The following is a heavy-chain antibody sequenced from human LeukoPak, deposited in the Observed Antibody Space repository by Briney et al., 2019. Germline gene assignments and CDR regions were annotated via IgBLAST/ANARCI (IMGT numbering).Heavy chain of an antibody. CDR3: ARQTGSGLFILP. J-gene: IGHJ4*02. Sequence: SETLSLTCTVSGGPISSSSYYWGWIRQPPGKGLEWIGNIYYSGSMYWNLSLKSQVSISIDTSKNQFSLRLTSVTAADTAVYYCARQTGSGLFILPGGQGTLVTVSS. D-gene: IGHD3/OR15-3a*01. V-gene: IGHV4-39*01. CDR2: IYYSGSM. CDR1: GGPISSSSYY.